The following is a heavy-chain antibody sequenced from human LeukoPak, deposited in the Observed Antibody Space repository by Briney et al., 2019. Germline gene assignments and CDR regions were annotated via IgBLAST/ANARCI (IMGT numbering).Heavy chain of an antibody. Sequence: GGSLRLSCEASGFTFSTFAMNWVRQAPGKGLEWVSYISSSGSTIYYADSVKGRFTISRDNAKNSLYLQMNSLRAEDTAVYYCAELGITMIGGVWGKGTTVTISS. D-gene: IGHD3-10*02. J-gene: IGHJ6*04. CDR3: AELGITMIGGV. CDR1: GFTFSTFA. V-gene: IGHV3-48*03. CDR2: ISSSGSTI.